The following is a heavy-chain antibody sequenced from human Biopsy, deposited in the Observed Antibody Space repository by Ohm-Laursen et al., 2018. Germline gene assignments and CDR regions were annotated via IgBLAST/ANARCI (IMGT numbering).Heavy chain of an antibody. CDR2: ITVSADTT. J-gene: IGHJ4*02. V-gene: IGHV3-23*01. CDR3: AREKNDYGVHYYLDY. Sequence: SLRLSCAASGFTFSSYAMNWVRQAPGKGLEWVSAITVSADTTYYADSVRGRFTVSRDNSQNTLYLQMNSLRAEDTAIYYCAREKNDYGVHYYLDYWGQGTLVTVSS. D-gene: IGHD4-17*01. CDR1: GFTFSSYA.